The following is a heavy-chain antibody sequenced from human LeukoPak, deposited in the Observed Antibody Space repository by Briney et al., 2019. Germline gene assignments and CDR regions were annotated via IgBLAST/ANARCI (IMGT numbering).Heavy chain of an antibody. CDR3: VILWFGELYSFDY. CDR1: GFTFSSYG. J-gene: IGHJ4*02. D-gene: IGHD3-10*01. CDR2: ISYDGSNK. Sequence: GGSLRLSCAASGFTFSSYGMHWVRQAPGKGLEWVAVISYDGSNKYYADSVKGRFTISRDNSKNTLYLQMNSLRAEETAVYYCVILWFGELYSFDYWGQGTLVTVSS. V-gene: IGHV3-30*03.